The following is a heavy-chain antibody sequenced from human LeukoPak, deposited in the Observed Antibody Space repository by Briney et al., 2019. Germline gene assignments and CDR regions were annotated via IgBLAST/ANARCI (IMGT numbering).Heavy chain of an antibody. CDR1: GFTFSTYG. J-gene: IGHJ3*02. Sequence: GGSLRLSCVASGFTFSTYGMSWIRQAPGKGLGWVSYISSSGNSIYYADSVKGRFTISRDNAKNSVYLQMNSLRAEDTAVYYCARSNDYGDYVYAFDIWGQGTMVTVSS. CDR2: ISSSGNSI. V-gene: IGHV3-11*04. CDR3: ARSNDYGDYVYAFDI. D-gene: IGHD4-17*01.